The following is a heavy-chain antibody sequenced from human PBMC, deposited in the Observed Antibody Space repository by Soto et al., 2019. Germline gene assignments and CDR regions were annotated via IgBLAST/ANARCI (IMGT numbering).Heavy chain of an antibody. J-gene: IGHJ4*02. V-gene: IGHV1-18*01. CDR2: ISAYNGNT. CDR1: GYIFITYG. CDR3: ARDLDGSGSYYTDY. D-gene: IGHD3-10*01. Sequence: ASVKVSCKASGYIFITYGISWVRQAPGQGLEWMGRISAYNGNTKYAQSLQGRVTMTTDTSTNTAYMELRSLRSDDTAVYYCARDLDGSGSYYTDYWGPGTLVTVSS.